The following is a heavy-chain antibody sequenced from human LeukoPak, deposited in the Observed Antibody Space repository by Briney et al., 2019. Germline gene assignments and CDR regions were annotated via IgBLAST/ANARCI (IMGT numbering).Heavy chain of an antibody. J-gene: IGHJ4*02. Sequence: GRSLRLSCAASGFTFDDYAMHWVRQAPGKGLEWVSGISWNSGSIGYADSVKGRFTISRDNAKNSLYLQMNSLRAEDTALYYCAKGSTFGSGYCYYFDYWGQGTLVTVSS. V-gene: IGHV3-9*01. CDR2: ISWNSGSI. CDR1: GFTFDDYA. CDR3: AKGSTFGSGYCYYFDY. D-gene: IGHD3-3*01.